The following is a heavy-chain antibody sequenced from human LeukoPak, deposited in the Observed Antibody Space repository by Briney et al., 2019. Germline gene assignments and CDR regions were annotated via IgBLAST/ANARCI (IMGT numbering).Heavy chain of an antibody. J-gene: IGHJ4*02. CDR3: ARPTSMITFGGVNFDY. V-gene: IGHV1-2*02. CDR2: INPNSGGT. CDR1: GYTFTDYY. D-gene: IGHD3-16*01. Sequence: ASVKVSCKASGYTFTDYYMHWVRQAPGQGLEWMGWINPNSGGTNYAQKLQGRVTMTTDTSTSTAYMELRSLRSDDTAVYYCARPTSMITFGGVNFDYWGQGTLVTVSS.